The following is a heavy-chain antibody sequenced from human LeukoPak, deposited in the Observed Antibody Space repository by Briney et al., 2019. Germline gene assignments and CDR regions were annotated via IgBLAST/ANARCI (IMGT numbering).Heavy chain of an antibody. CDR2: IDPSDSYT. CDR1: GYSFTSYW. CDR3: ARLFVDTAMGTADFGY. D-gene: IGHD5-18*01. J-gene: IGHJ4*02. Sequence: PGESLRIFCEGSGYSFTSYWISWVRQMPGKGLEWMGRIDPSDSYTNYSPSFQGHVTISADKSISTAYLQWSSLKASDTAMYYCARLFVDTAMGTADFGYWGQGTLVTVSS. V-gene: IGHV5-10-1*01.